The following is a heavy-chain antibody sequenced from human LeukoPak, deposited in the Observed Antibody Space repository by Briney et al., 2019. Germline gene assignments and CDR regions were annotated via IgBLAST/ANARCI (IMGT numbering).Heavy chain of an antibody. CDR2: INPNSGGT. V-gene: IGHV1-2*02. J-gene: IGHJ4*02. CDR1: GYTFTCCY. CDR3: AREERVAATGPDN. Sequence: ASVKVSCKASGYTFTCCYMHWLGQAPGQGLEWMGWINPNSGGTNYAQRFQGRVTMTRDTSISTAYMELSRLRSDDTAVYYCAREERVAATGPDNWGQGTLVTVSS. D-gene: IGHD2-15*01.